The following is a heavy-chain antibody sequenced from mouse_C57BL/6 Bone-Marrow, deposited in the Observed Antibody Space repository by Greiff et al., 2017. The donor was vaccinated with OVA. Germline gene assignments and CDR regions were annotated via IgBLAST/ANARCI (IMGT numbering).Heavy chain of an antibody. V-gene: IGHV10-3*01. D-gene: IGHD1-1*01. J-gene: IGHJ2*01. CDR1: GFTFNTYA. CDR3: VREYYGSSYDY. CDR2: IRRKSSNYAT. Sequence: EVKLMESGGGLVQPKGSLKLSCAASGFTFNTYAMHWVRQAPGKGLEWVARIRRKSSNYATYYADSVKDRFTISRDDSQSMLYLQMNNLKTEDTAMYYCVREYYGSSYDYWGQGTTLTVSS.